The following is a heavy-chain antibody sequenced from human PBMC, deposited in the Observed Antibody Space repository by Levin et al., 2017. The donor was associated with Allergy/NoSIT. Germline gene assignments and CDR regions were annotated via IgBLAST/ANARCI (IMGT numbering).Heavy chain of an antibody. CDR1: GFTFSTYW. Sequence: GGSLRLSCAASGFTFSTYWMHWVRQAPGKGLVWVSRINTDGSSTRYADSVKGRFTISRDNAKNTLYLQMNSLRAEDTAVYYCARHRGTAHYDYMDGWGKGTTVTVSS. CDR3: ARHRGTAHYDYMDG. D-gene: IGHD2-15*01. V-gene: IGHV3-74*01. CDR2: INTDGSST. J-gene: IGHJ6*03.